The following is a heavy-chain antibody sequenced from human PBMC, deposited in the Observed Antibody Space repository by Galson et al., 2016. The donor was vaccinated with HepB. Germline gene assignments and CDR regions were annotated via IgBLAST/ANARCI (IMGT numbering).Heavy chain of an antibody. V-gene: IGHV3-30*03. CDR1: GFIFTNYG. CDR3: ARDPGRDDGMDG. D-gene: IGHD3-10*01. Sequence: SLRLSCAASGFIFTNYGMHWVRQAPGKGLEWVAVISYDGGNKYYADSVKGRFTISRDNSKNTVYLYMNSLRAEDTAVFYCARDPGRDDGMDGWGQGTTVTVSS. J-gene: IGHJ6*02. CDR2: ISYDGGNK.